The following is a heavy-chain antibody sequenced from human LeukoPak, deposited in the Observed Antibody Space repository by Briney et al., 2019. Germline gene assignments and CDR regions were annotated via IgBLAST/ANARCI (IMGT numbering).Heavy chain of an antibody. CDR2: ISGSGDST. V-gene: IGHV3-23*01. J-gene: IGHJ3*02. Sequence: GGSLRLSCAASEFPFSTYAMSWVRQAPGKGLEWVSSISGSGDSTYYADSVQGRFTISRDNSKNTLYLQINSLRAEDTAVYYCAQESELLCGGWYLRAFDIWGQGTMVTVSS. CDR3: AQESELLCGGWYLRAFDI. CDR1: EFPFSTYA. D-gene: IGHD6-19*01.